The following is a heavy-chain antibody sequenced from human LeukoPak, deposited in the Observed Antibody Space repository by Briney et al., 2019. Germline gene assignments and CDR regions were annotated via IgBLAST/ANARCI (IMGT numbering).Heavy chain of an antibody. CDR3: ATTDSSSPQLPDY. D-gene: IGHD6-6*01. J-gene: IGHJ4*02. Sequence: GASVKVSCKASGYTFTSYDINWVRQATGQGLEWMGWMNPNSGNTGYAQKFQGRVTMTRDTSTSTVYMELSSVRSEDTAVYYCATTDSSSPQLPDYWGQGTLVTVSS. V-gene: IGHV1-8*01. CDR2: MNPNSGNT. CDR1: GYTFTSYD.